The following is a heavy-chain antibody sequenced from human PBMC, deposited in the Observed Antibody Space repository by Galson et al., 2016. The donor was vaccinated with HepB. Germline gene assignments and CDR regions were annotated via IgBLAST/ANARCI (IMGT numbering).Heavy chain of an antibody. J-gene: IGHJ4*02. V-gene: IGHV4-39*01. D-gene: IGHD6-6*01. CDR2: LYYSGST. CDR3: ARGRSFFDY. Sequence: APLSLSCTVSGGSISSSSYYWGWIRQPPGQGLEWIGSLYYSGSTYYNPSLKRRVTISVDTSKTQFSLKLSAVTAADTAVYYCARGRSFFDYWGQGTLVTVSS. CDR1: GGSISSSSYY.